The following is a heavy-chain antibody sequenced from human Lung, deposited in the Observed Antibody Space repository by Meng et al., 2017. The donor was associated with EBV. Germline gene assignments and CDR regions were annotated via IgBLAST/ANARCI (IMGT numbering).Heavy chain of an antibody. Sequence: QRQVQLAGQALRRPPGTPSITCASSGGSISSSSWWSCVRQPPGKGLEWIGEIYHSGSTNYNPSLKSRVTISVDKSKNQFSLKLSSVTAADTAVYYCARVTLWFGELEYWGQGTLVTVSS. CDR2: IYHSGST. CDR1: GGSISSSSW. J-gene: IGHJ4*02. V-gene: IGHV4-4*03. CDR3: ARVTLWFGELEY. D-gene: IGHD3-10*01.